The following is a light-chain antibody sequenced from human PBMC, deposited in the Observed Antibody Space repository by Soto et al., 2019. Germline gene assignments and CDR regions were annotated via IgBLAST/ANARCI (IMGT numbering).Light chain of an antibody. CDR1: EGIPIH. Sequence: TQSPATLSVSPGETATLSCRASEGIPIHVAWYQQKPGQAPRLLIYDASNRATGTPDRFSGSGSGTDFSLTSSRLEPEDFAVYYCQQYGNSPWTCGQGTKGDI. CDR3: QQYGNSPWT. J-gene: IGKJ1*01. CDR2: DAS. V-gene: IGKV3-20*01.